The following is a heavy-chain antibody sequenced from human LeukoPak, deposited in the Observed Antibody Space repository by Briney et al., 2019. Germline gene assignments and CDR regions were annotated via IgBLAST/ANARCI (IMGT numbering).Heavy chain of an antibody. CDR3: AKGGMVGTSGLFDY. V-gene: IGHV3-30-3*01. CDR1: GFTFSSYA. Sequence: GRSLRLSCAASGFTFSSYAMHWVRQAPGKGLEWVAVISYDGSNKYYADSVEGRFTISRDISKNTLYLQMNTLRAEDTAVYYCAKGGMVGTSGLFDYWGQGTLVTVSS. D-gene: IGHD4-23*01. CDR2: ISYDGSNK. J-gene: IGHJ4*02.